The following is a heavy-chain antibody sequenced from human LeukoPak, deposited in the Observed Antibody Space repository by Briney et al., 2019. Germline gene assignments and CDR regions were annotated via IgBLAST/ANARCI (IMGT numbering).Heavy chain of an antibody. D-gene: IGHD3-3*01. CDR1: GYTFTSYD. V-gene: IGHV1-8*01. J-gene: IGHJ6*02. Sequence: SVKVSCKASGYTFTSYDINWVRQATGQGLEWMGWMHPNSGNTGYAQKFQGRVTMTRNTSISTAYMELSSLRSEDTAVYYCAREQSSYDFWSGFYYYYGMDVWGQGTTVTVSS. CDR2: MHPNSGNT. CDR3: AREQSSYDFWSGFYYYYGMDV.